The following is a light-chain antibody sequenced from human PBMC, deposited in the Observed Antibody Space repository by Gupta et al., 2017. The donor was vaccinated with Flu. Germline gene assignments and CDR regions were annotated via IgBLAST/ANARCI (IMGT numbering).Light chain of an antibody. CDR1: QSISSW. CDR3: QQYNSCPTFT. V-gene: IGKV1-5*03. CDR2: KAS. J-gene: IGKJ3*01. Sequence: STLSASVGDRVTITCRASQSISSWLAWYQQKPGKAPKLLIYKASNLESGVPSRFSGSGSGTEFTLTITSLQPDDFATYYCQQYNSCPTFTFGPGTKVDIK.